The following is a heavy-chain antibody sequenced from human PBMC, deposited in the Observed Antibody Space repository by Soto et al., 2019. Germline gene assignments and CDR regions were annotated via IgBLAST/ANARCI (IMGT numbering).Heavy chain of an antibody. J-gene: IGHJ4*02. CDR3: AKTKRRNPSVWGLTFDY. V-gene: IGHV3-23*01. CDR1: GFTFSSYA. D-gene: IGHD3-16*01. CDR2: ISGSGGST. Sequence: GGSLRLSCAASGFTFSSYAMSWVRQAPGQGLEWVSAISGSGGSTYYADSVKGRFTISRDNSKNTLYLQMNSLRAEDTAVYYCAKTKRRNPSVWGLTFDYWGQGTLVTVSS.